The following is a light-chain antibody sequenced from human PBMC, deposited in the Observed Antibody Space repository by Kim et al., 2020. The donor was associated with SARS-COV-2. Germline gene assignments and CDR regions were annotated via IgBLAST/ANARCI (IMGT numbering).Light chain of an antibody. V-gene: IGLV3-21*01. CDR1: NIGDKS. J-gene: IGLJ3*02. Sequence: APGKTARITGGGNNIGDKSVHWSQQKPGQAPVVVTYYDNERPSGIPERFSGSNSGNTATLTISRVEAGDEADYYCQVWDSSSEHWVFGGGTKLTVL. CDR3: QVWDSSSEHWV. CDR2: YDN.